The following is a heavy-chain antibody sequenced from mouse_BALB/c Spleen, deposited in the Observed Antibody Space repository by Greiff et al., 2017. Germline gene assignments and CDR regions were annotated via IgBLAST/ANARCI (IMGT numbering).Heavy chain of an antibody. CDR2: ISSGGSYT. V-gene: IGHV5-6*01. J-gene: IGHJ3*01. D-gene: IGHD2-4*01. Sequence: EVQVVESGGDLVKPGGSLKLSCAASGFTFSSYGMSWVRQTPDKRLEWVATISSGGSYTYYPDSVKGRFTISRDNAKNTLYLQMSSLKSEDTAMYYCARHMITTGWFAYWGQGTLVTVSA. CDR1: GFTFSSYG. CDR3: ARHMITTGWFAY.